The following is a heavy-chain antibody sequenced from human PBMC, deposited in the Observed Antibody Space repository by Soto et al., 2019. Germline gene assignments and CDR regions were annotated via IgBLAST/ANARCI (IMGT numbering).Heavy chain of an antibody. Sequence: QVQLVQSGAEVKKPGASVKVSCKASGYTFTSYYMHWVRQAPGQGLEWMGIINPSGGSTSYAQKFQGGVTMTRDTSRSRVYMELSSLRSEDTAVYYCARSGTTGVDYWGQGTLVTVSS. D-gene: IGHD1-1*01. V-gene: IGHV1-46*01. CDR3: ARSGTTGVDY. CDR2: INPSGGST. J-gene: IGHJ4*02. CDR1: GYTFTSYY.